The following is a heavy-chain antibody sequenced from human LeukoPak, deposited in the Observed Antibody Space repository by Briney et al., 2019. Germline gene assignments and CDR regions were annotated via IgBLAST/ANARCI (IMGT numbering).Heavy chain of an antibody. CDR2: IGSSSSFT. CDR1: GFTFSDHY. Sequence: GGSLRLSCAASGFTFSDHYMTWIRQAPGKGLEWVSYIGSSSSFTNYADSVKGRSTISRDNAKKSLYLQMHSLRVEDTAVYYCATAPLGYGRDFFAYWGPGTLVTVSS. J-gene: IGHJ4*02. V-gene: IGHV3-11*05. D-gene: IGHD6-19*01. CDR3: ATAPLGYGRDFFAY.